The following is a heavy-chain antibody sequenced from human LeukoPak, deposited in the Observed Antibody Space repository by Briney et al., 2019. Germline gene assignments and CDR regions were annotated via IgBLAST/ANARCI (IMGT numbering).Heavy chain of an antibody. D-gene: IGHD2-15*01. Sequence: ASVKVSCKASGYTFTNYDINWVRQATGQGLEWMGWMNPNNGNTGSAQNFQGRLTMTRNTSISTAYMELSSLRSDDTACYYCARVPPGRARYWGQGTRVTVSA. CDR3: ARVPPGRARY. V-gene: IGHV1-8*01. J-gene: IGHJ4*02. CDR2: MNPNNGNT. CDR1: GYTFTNYD.